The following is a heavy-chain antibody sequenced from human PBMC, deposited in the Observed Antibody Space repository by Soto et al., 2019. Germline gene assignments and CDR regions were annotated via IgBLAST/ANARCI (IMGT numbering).Heavy chain of an antibody. D-gene: IGHD6-13*01. J-gene: IGHJ6*02. CDR2: INAGNGNT. CDR1: GYTFTSYA. CDR3: ARDLMVEQQLVYYYYGMDV. Sequence: QVQLVQSGAEVKKPGASVKVSCKASGYTFTSYAMHWVRQAPGQRLEWMGWINAGNGNTKYSQKFQGRVTITRDTSASTAYMELSSLRSEDTAVYYCARDLMVEQQLVYYYYGMDVWGQGTTVTVSS. V-gene: IGHV1-3*01.